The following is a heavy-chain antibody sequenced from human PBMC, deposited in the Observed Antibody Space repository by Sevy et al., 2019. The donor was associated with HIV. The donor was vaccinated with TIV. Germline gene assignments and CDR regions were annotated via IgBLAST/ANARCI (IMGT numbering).Heavy chain of an antibody. CDR1: GYTFTSYG. D-gene: IGHD6-13*01. Sequence: ASVKVSCKASGYTFTSYGISWVRQAPGQGLEWMGWISAYNGNTNYAQKLQGRVTMTTDTSTSTAYMELRSLRSDDTAVYYCARDGSSSWSHYYYYMDVWGKETTVTVSS. CDR3: ARDGSSSWSHYYYYMDV. J-gene: IGHJ6*03. CDR2: ISAYNGNT. V-gene: IGHV1-18*01.